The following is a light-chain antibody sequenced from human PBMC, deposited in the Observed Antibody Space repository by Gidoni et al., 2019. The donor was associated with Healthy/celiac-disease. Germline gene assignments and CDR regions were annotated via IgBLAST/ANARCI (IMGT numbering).Light chain of an antibody. J-gene: IGKJ1*01. V-gene: IGKV3-20*01. Sequence: EIVFTQSPGTLSLSPGERATLSCRASQSVSSSYLAWYQQKPGQAPRLLIDGASSRATGIPDRFSGSGSGTDFTLTISRLEPEDVAVYYCQQYGSSPQTFGQGTKVEIK. CDR2: GAS. CDR3: QQYGSSPQT. CDR1: QSVSSSY.